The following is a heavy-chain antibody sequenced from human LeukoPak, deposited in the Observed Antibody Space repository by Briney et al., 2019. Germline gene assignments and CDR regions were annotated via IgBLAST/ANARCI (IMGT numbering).Heavy chain of an antibody. D-gene: IGHD3-22*01. CDR2: ISYDGSNK. CDR1: GFTFSSYG. CDR3: ARDGRYYDSSGSFDY. J-gene: IGHJ4*02. Sequence: RPGGSLRLSCAASGFTFSSYGMHWVRQAPGKGLEWVAVISYDGSNKYYADSVKGRFTISRDNSKNTLYLQMNSLRAEDTAVYYCARDGRYYDSSGSFDYWGQGTLVTVSS. V-gene: IGHV3-30*03.